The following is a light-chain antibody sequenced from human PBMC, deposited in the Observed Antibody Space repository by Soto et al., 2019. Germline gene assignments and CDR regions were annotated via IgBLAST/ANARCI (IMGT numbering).Light chain of an antibody. V-gene: IGKV3D-11*03. Sequence: EIVLTQSPATLSSFPGDRVTLSCRASQAVNTRLAWYQHRPDQAPRLLIYLASNRAAGVPARFSGSGSGTDFTLTISDVEPEDFAVYYCQQYGSSPPKFGQGTKVEIK. CDR2: LAS. CDR1: QAVNTR. J-gene: IGKJ1*01. CDR3: QQYGSSPPK.